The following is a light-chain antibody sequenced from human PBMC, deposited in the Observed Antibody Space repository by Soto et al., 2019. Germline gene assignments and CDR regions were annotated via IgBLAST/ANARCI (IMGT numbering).Light chain of an antibody. J-gene: IGLJ1*01. CDR3: SSYTHVSTYV. CDR1: SRDVGCYNY. Sequence: QSALTQPASVSGSPVQSSTISCTGTSRDVGCYNYVSCYHQHPGKTPKLMMYDVRKRPSGVSNRFSGSKSFNTASLTISGRQAEDEADYYCSSYTHVSTYVFGTGTKLTVL. V-gene: IGLV2-14*01. CDR2: DVR.